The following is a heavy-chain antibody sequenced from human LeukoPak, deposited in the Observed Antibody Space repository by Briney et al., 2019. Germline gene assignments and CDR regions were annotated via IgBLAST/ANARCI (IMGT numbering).Heavy chain of an antibody. Sequence: SETLSLTCAVYGGSFSGYYWSWIRQPPGKGLEWIGEINHSGSTNYNPSLKSRVTISADTSKNQFSLKLSSVTAADTAVYYCARIGTIAALDYWGQGTLVTVSS. CDR3: ARIGTIAALDY. CDR1: GGSFSGYY. V-gene: IGHV4-34*01. J-gene: IGHJ4*02. CDR2: INHSGST. D-gene: IGHD6-6*01.